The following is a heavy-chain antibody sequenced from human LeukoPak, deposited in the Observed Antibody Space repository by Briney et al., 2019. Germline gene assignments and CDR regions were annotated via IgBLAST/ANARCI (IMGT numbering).Heavy chain of an antibody. J-gene: IGHJ4*02. CDR2: IYSGGST. D-gene: IGHD5-18*01. V-gene: IGHV3-66*02. CDR1: GFTVSSNY. CDR3: VRVGYSYGYGDWNHFDY. Sequence: PGGSLRLSCAASGFTVSSNYMSWVRQAPGKGLEWDSIIYSGGSTYYADSVKGRFTISRDNSKNTLYLLMNSLRAEDTAVYFCVRVGYSYGYGDWNHFDYWGQGTLVTVSS.